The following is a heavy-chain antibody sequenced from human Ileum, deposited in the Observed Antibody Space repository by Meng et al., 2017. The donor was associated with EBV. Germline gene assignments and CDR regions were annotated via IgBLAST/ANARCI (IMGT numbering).Heavy chain of an antibody. V-gene: IGHV4-34*12. CDR3: ARRPTGIDY. J-gene: IGHJ4*02. CDR2: IIHGGSP. D-gene: IGHD2-8*02. CDR1: GGSLSGAY. Sequence: QVQLQQWGAGLLKPPETLSLTCAVNGGSLSGAYWNWIRRPPGKGLEWIGEIIHGGSPSYNPSLKSRVTISIDTSKNQLSLMLSSVTAADTSVYYCARRPTGIDYWGQGTLVTVSS.